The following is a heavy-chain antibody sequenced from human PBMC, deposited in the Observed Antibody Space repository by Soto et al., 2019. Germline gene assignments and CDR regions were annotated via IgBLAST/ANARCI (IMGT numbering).Heavy chain of an antibody. CDR1: GGSISSYY. J-gene: IGHJ5*02. Sequence: LSLTCTVSGGSISSYYWSWIRQPAGKGLEWIGRIYTSGSTNYNPSLKSRVTMSVDTSKNQFSLKLSSVTAADTAVYYCARDPVAGTNSETNWFDPWGQGTLVTVSS. D-gene: IGHD6-19*01. CDR3: ARDPVAGTNSETNWFDP. CDR2: IYTSGST. V-gene: IGHV4-4*07.